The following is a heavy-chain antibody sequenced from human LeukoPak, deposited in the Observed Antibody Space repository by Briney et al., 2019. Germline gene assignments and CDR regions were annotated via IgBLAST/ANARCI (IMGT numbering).Heavy chain of an antibody. V-gene: IGHV3-53*01. CDR3: ARVMLLRGYSGYDLNYGMDV. Sequence: GGSLRLSCAASGFTVSSNYMSWVRQAPGEGLECVSVTYSGGSTYYADSVKGRFTISRDNSKNTLYLQMNSLRAEDTAVYYCARVMLLRGYSGYDLNYGMDVWGQGTTVTVSS. CDR2: TYSGGST. J-gene: IGHJ6*02. CDR1: GFTVSSNY. D-gene: IGHD5-12*01.